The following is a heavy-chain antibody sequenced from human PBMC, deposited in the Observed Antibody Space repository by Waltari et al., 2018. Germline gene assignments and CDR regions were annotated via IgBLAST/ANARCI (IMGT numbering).Heavy chain of an antibody. Sequence: EVQLLESGGGLVQPGGSLRLSCAASGFTFSSYAMSWVRQAPGKGLEGVSVIYSGGSTYYADSVKGRFTISRDNSKNTLYLQMNSLRAEDTAVYYCATTTGIAAAGTGDFFDYWGQGTLVTVSS. D-gene: IGHD6-13*01. J-gene: IGHJ4*02. V-gene: IGHV3-23*03. CDR1: GFTFSSYA. CDR2: IYSGGST. CDR3: ATTTGIAAAGTGDFFDY.